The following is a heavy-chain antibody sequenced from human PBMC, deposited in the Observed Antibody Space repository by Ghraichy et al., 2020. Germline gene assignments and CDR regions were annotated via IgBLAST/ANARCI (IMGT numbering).Heavy chain of an antibody. V-gene: IGHV3-33*01. CDR2: IWYDGSTE. Sequence: GGSLRLSCAASGFTFSSYGMHWVRQAPGKGLEWVALIWYDGSTEYYADSVKGRFTISRDNSKTTLFLQLNSLRADDTAVYYCARVPQVGGNMGAFDFWGQGTVVTVSS. CDR1: GFTFSSYG. D-gene: IGHD1-26*01. J-gene: IGHJ3*01. CDR3: ARVPQVGGNMGAFDF.